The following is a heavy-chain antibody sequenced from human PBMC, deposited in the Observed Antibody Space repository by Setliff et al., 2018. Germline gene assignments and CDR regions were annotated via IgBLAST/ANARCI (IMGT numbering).Heavy chain of an antibody. CDR1: GGSIGSYY. Sequence: SSETLSLTCTVSGGSIGSYYWTWIRQPAGRGLEWIGRIYTTGSTNFNPSLNSRVTMSLDKSKNQFSLKLSSVTAAGSAVYFCARVRIVPYCMDVWGKGTTVTVSS. D-gene: IGHD2-15*01. CDR3: ARVRIVPYCMDV. J-gene: IGHJ6*03. V-gene: IGHV4-4*07. CDR2: IYTTGST.